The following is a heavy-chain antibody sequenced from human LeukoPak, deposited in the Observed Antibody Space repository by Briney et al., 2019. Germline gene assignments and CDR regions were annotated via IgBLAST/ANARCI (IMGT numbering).Heavy chain of an antibody. CDR2: INPNSGGT. V-gene: IGHV1-2*02. CDR1: GYTLTGYY. J-gene: IGHJ4*02. Sequence: ASVKVSCKASGYTLTGYYMHWVRQAPGQGLEWMGWINPNSGGTNYAQKFQGRVTMTRDTSISTAYMELSRLRSDDTAVYYCARYCSSTSCYGVYSFDYWGQGTLVTVSS. D-gene: IGHD2-2*01. CDR3: ARYCSSTSCYGVYSFDY.